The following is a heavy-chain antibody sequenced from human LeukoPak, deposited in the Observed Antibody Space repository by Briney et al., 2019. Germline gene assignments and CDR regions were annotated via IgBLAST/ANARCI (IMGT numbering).Heavy chain of an antibody. J-gene: IGHJ4*02. CDR3: ARARDWDYTFDY. V-gene: IGHV4-31*03. Sequence: PSQTLSLTCTVPGGSISSGGYYWSWIRQHPGKGLEWIGYIYYSGSTYYNPSLKSRVTISVDTSKNQFSLKLSSVTAADPAVYYCARARDWDYTFDYWGQGTLVTVSS. D-gene: IGHD1-7*01. CDR2: IYYSGST. CDR1: GGSISSGGYY.